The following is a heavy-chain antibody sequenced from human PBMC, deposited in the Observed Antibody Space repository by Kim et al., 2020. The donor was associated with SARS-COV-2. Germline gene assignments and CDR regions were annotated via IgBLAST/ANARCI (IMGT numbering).Heavy chain of an antibody. CDR3: AKGSYDY. Sequence: GGSLRLSCAASGFTFSSYGMHWVRQAPGKGLEWVAVISYDGSNKYYADSVKGRFTISRDNSKNTLYLQMNSLRAEDTAVYYCAKGSYDYWGQGTLVTVSS. V-gene: IGHV3-30*18. CDR1: GFTFSSYG. CDR2: ISYDGSNK. J-gene: IGHJ4*02. D-gene: IGHD1-26*01.